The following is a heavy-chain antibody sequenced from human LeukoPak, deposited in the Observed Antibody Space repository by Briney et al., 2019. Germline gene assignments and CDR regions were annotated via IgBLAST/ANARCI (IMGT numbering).Heavy chain of an antibody. CDR2: IYTSGST. V-gene: IGHV4-61*02. D-gene: IGHD3-22*01. CDR3: ARDRYYYDSSGQPNWFDP. J-gene: IGHJ5*02. CDR1: GGSISSGSYY. Sequence: SETLSLTCTVSGGSISSGSYYWSWIRQPAGKGLEWIGRIYTSGSTNYNPSLKSRVTMSVDTSKNQFSLKLSSVTAADTAVYYCARDRYYYDSSGQPNWFDPWGQGTLVTVSS.